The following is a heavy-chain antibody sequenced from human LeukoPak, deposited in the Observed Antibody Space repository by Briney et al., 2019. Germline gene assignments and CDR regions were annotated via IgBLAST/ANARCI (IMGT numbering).Heavy chain of an antibody. Sequence: GGSLRLSCAASGFTFSDYWMSWVRQAPGKGLEWVANIKQGGSEKYYVDSVKGRFTISRDNAKNSLYLQTNSLRAEDTAVYYCAREPYAEEFDYWGQGTLVTVSS. CDR1: GFTFSDYW. CDR3: AREPYAEEFDY. D-gene: IGHD4-17*01. CDR2: IKQGGSEK. J-gene: IGHJ4*02. V-gene: IGHV3-7*04.